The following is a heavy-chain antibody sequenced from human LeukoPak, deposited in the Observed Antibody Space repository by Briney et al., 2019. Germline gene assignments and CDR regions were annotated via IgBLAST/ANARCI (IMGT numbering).Heavy chain of an antibody. CDR2: INHSGST. Sequence: SETLSLTCAVYGGSFSGYYWSWIRQPPGKGLEWIGEINHSGSTYYNPSLKSRVTISVDTSKNQFSLKLSSVTAADTAVYYCARALGYCGGGSCYSGIAVAGNFDYWGQGTLVTVSS. J-gene: IGHJ4*02. CDR3: ARALGYCGGGSCYSGIAVAGNFDY. D-gene: IGHD2-15*01. CDR1: GGSFSGYY. V-gene: IGHV4-34*09.